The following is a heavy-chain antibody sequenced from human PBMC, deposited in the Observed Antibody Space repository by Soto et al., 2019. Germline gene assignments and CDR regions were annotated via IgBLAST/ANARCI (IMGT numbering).Heavy chain of an antibody. Sequence: QVQLQESGPGLVEPSGTLSLTCAVSGASISTNNWWSWVRPPPGKGLEWIGEVYHSGSTNCNPSLKSRVTISIDKSKNQFSLRLTSMTAADTAVYYCAVPGAGDFDYWSQGTLVTVSS. CDR2: VYHSGST. D-gene: IGHD6-13*01. CDR1: GASISTNNW. CDR3: AVPGAGDFDY. J-gene: IGHJ4*02. V-gene: IGHV4-4*02.